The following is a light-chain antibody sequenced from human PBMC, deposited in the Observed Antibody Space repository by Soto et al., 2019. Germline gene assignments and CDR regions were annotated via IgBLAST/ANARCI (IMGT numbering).Light chain of an antibody. CDR1: QSVSGNS. Sequence: EIVLTQSPGTLSLSPGDRATLSCRASQSVSGNSLAWYQHKRGQAPRLLIYGALYRAAGIPDKFSGSGSGTDLTLTISRLEPEDFAVYYCQQYGGSRDTFGQGTKLEIK. CDR3: QQYGGSRDT. V-gene: IGKV3-20*01. CDR2: GAL. J-gene: IGKJ2*01.